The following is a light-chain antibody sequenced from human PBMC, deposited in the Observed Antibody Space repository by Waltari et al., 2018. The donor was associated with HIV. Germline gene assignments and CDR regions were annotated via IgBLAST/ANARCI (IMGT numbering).Light chain of an antibody. CDR1: IVDLPY. CDR3: TKYTSTNVLIL. J-gene: IGLJ2*01. CDR2: EIS. V-gene: IGLV2-14*01. Sequence: QSAPTQPASASGSPGQSITISSTTIVDLPYFSSYQHYPGKAPKLLIYEISNRPSGISSRFSGSKSGDTASLTISGLQADDEADYFCTKYTSTNVLILFGGGTKVTVL.